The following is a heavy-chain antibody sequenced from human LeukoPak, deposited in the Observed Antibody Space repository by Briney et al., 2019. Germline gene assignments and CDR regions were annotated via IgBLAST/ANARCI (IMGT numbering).Heavy chain of an antibody. CDR3: AGRPVAGSFY. CDR1: GGSMNSYY. V-gene: IGHV4-59*12. Sequence: SETLSLTCTVSGGSMNSYYWSWIRQPPGKGLEWIGYIYYSGSSNYNPSLKSRVTISVDTSKNQFSLKLSSVTAADTAVYYCAGRPVAGSFYRGQGTLVTVSS. D-gene: IGHD6-19*01. CDR2: IYYSGSS. J-gene: IGHJ4*02.